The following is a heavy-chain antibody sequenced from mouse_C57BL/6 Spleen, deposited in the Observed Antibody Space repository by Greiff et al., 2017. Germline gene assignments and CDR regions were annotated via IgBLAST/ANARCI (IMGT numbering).Heavy chain of an antibody. J-gene: IGHJ2*01. CDR1: GYTFTSYW. V-gene: IGHV1-64*01. CDR2: IHPNSGST. D-gene: IGHD2-3*01. CDR3: AKIYDGYYNYFDY. Sequence: QVQLQQPGAELVKPGASVKLSCKASGYTFTSYWMHWVKQRPGQGLEWIGMIHPNSGSTNYNEKFKSKATLTVDKSSSTAYMQLSSLTSEDSAVYYCAKIYDGYYNYFDYWGQGTTLTVSS.